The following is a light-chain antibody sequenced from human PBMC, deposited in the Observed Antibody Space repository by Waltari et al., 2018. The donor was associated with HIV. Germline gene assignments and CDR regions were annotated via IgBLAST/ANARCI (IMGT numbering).Light chain of an antibody. J-gene: IGLJ2*01. CDR1: ALSKQY. CDR3: QSSDTTASHEL. Sequence: SRDLTQPPSVSVSPGQTARITCSGDALSKQYSYWYQQKAGQAPVLVIFKDTGRHSGIAERFSASSSGTTVTLTITSVEAEDDAEYFCQSSDTTASHELFGGGTKLTVL. V-gene: IGLV3-25*03. CDR2: KDT.